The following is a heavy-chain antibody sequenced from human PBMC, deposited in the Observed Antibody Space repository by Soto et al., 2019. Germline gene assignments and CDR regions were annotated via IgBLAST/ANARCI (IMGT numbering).Heavy chain of an antibody. V-gene: IGHV3-73*01. D-gene: IGHD1-7*01. CDR3: TSLWNWNYEKPDDI. J-gene: IGHJ3*02. Sequence: GGSLRLSCAAPGFTFSGSAMHWVRQASGKGLEWVGRIRSKANSYATAYAASVKGRSTISRDDSKNTAYLQMNSLKTEDMAVYYCTSLWNWNYEKPDDIWGQGTMVTVSS. CDR1: GFTFSGSA. CDR2: IRSKANSYAT.